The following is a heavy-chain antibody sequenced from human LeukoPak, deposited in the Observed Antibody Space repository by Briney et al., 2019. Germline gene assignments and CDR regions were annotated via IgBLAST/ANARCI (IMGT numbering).Heavy chain of an antibody. Sequence: SVKVSCKASGGTFSSYAISWVRQAPGQGLEWMGGIIPIFGTANYAQKFQGRVTITADKSTSTAYMELSSLRSEDTAVYYCARAPGDSRYFDYWGQGTLVTVSP. V-gene: IGHV1-69*06. D-gene: IGHD2-21*02. CDR3: ARAPGDSRYFDY. J-gene: IGHJ4*02. CDR1: GGTFSSYA. CDR2: IIPIFGTA.